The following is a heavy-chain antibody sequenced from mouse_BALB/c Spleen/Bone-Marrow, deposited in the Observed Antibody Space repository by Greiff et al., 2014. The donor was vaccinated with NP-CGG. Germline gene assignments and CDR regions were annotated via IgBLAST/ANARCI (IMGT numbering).Heavy chain of an antibody. V-gene: IGHV1S41*01. CDR2: IAPGSGST. CDR1: GYTFTSYW. Sequence: DLVKPGASVKLSCKASGYTFTSYWINWIKQRPGQGLEWIGRIAPGSGSTYYNEMFKGKATLTVDTSSSTAYIQLSSLSSEDSAVYFCARRYFDVWGAGTRVTVSS. J-gene: IGHJ1*01. CDR3: ARRYFDV.